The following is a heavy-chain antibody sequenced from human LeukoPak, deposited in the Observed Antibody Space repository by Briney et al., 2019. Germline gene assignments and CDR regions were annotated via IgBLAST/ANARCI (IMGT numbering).Heavy chain of an antibody. CDR1: GYPFTKFY. V-gene: IGHV1-2*02. Sequence: ASVKVSCKASGYPFTKFYMHWVRQAPGHGLEWMGWVNPNSGGTNYAQKFQGRFTMTRDTSINTAYMEVSGLRSDDTAVYYCSRGAPTIAMTGTGLDYWGQGTLVAVSS. CDR3: SRGAPTIAMTGTGLDY. CDR2: VNPNSGGT. J-gene: IGHJ4*02. D-gene: IGHD6-19*01.